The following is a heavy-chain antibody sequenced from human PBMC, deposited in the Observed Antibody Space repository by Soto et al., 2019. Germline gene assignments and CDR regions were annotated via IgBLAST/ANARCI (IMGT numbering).Heavy chain of an antibody. CDR3: ARVGSQMIVAATDYFDY. CDR2: INPSGDST. D-gene: IGHD6-19*01. V-gene: IGHV1-46*01. Sequence: QVQLVQSGAEVKKPGASVKVSCKASGYTFSSYYMHWVQQAPGQGLEWMGVINPSGDSTNYAQKFQGRVTMTRDTSTSTVYLEVTSLRSEDTAVYYCARVGSQMIVAATDYFDYWGQGTLVTVSS. CDR1: GYTFSSYY. J-gene: IGHJ4*02.